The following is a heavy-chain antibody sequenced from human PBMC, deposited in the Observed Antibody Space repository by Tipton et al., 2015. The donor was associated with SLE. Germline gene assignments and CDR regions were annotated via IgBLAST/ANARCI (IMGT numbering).Heavy chain of an antibody. CDR2: IYSGGSST. Sequence: SLRLSCEASGFTFSSYAMSWVRQAPGKGLEWVSVIYSGGSSTYYADSVKGRFTISRDNSKNTLYLQMNSLRAEDTAVYYCARGAKQQLVYFDYWGQGTLVTVSS. D-gene: IGHD6-13*01. CDR1: GFTFSSYA. J-gene: IGHJ4*02. V-gene: IGHV3-23*03. CDR3: ARGAKQQLVYFDY.